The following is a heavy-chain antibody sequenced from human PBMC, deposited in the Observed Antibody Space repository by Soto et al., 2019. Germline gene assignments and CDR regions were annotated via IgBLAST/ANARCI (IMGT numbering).Heavy chain of an antibody. CDR1: GFTFSSYE. CDR2: ISSSGSTI. CDR3: ARWALDSSGWYTYVGAFDI. J-gene: IGHJ3*02. D-gene: IGHD6-19*01. Sequence: GESLKISCAASGFTFSSYEMNWVRQAPGKGLEWVSYISSSGSTIYYADSVKGRFTISRDNAKNSLYLQMNSLRAEDTAVYYCARWALDSSGWYTYVGAFDIWGQGTMVTVSS. V-gene: IGHV3-48*03.